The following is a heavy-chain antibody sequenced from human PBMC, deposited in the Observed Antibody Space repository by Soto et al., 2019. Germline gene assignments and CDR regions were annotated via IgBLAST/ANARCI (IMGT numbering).Heavy chain of an antibody. V-gene: IGHV3-48*01. CDR2: ISSSSSAI. Sequence: EVQLVESGGGLVQPGGSLRLSCAASGFTFSSYSMNWVRQAPGKGLEWVSYISSSSSAIYYADSVKGRFTNSRDNAKNSMDRQMDSLRAEDTAVDCCASEGGKYNWFDPGGQGTLVTVSS. CDR3: ASEGGKYNWFDP. D-gene: IGHD3-16*01. CDR1: GFTFSSYS. J-gene: IGHJ5*02.